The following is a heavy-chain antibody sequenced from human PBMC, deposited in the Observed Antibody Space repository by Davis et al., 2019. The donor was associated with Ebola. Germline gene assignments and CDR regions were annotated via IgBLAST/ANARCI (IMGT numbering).Heavy chain of an antibody. J-gene: IGHJ4*02. CDR3: AADDESSSFYDIDY. D-gene: IGHD2/OR15-2a*01. V-gene: IGHV1-58*01. CDR1: GVTFTTSA. CDR2: VVFDSGAT. Sequence: SVKVSCKTSGVTFTTSAVQWVRQTRGQRLEWIGWVVFDSGATKYAQDFEDRVTITRDLSARIAFMELRSLRSEDTAIYFCAADDESSSFYDIDYWGQGTPVTVSS.